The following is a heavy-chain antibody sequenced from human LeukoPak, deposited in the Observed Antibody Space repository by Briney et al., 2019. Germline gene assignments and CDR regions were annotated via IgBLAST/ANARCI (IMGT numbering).Heavy chain of an antibody. V-gene: IGHV5-51*01. Sequence: GESLKISCKGSGYSFTSYWIGWVRQMPGKGLEWMGIIYPGDSDTRYSPSFQGQVTISADKSISTAYLQWSSLKASDTAMYYCARHPKEMATISPNWFDPWGQGTLVTVSS. D-gene: IGHD5-24*01. CDR3: ARHPKEMATISPNWFDP. CDR2: IYPGDSDT. J-gene: IGHJ5*02. CDR1: GYSFTSYW.